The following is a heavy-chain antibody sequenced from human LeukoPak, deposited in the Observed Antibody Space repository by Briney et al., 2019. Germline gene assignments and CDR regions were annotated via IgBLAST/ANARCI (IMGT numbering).Heavy chain of an antibody. V-gene: IGHV4-38-2*02. J-gene: IGHJ5*02. D-gene: IGHD5-12*01. CDR2: IFHGGNT. CDR1: GYSISSGHY. Sequence: SETLSLTCTVSGYSISSGHYWGWIRQPPGKGLEWIGSIFHGGNTYYNPSLMTRVTISVDTSRNQFSLKLSSVTASDTAVYFCARGRSPGYSAHDGIDLWGQGTLVTVSA. CDR3: ARGRSPGYSAHDGIDL.